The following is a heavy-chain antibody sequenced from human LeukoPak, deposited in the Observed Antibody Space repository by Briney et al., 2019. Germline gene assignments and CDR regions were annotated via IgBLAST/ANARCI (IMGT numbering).Heavy chain of an antibody. CDR2: IIPIFGTA. V-gene: IGHV1-69*13. CDR1: GGTFSSYA. Sequence: ASVKVSCKASGGTFSSYAISWVRQAPGQGLEWMGGIIPIFGTANYAQKFQGRVTITADESTSTAYMELSGLRSEDTAVYYCARDGGDTMVPGKNWFDPWGQGTLVTVSS. D-gene: IGHD3-10*01. CDR3: ARDGGDTMVPGKNWFDP. J-gene: IGHJ5*02.